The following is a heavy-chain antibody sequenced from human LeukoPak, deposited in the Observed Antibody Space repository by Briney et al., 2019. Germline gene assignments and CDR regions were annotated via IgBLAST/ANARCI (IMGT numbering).Heavy chain of an antibody. Sequence: GASVKVSRKASGYTFTSYALHWVRQAPGQRLEWMGWINAGNGNTKYSQKFQGRVTFTRDTSASTAYMELSSLRSEDTAVYYCARDRCSGSTCYLEYWGQGTLVTVSS. V-gene: IGHV1-3*01. CDR1: GYTFTSYA. CDR3: ARDRCSGSTCYLEY. J-gene: IGHJ4*02. D-gene: IGHD2-15*01. CDR2: INAGNGNT.